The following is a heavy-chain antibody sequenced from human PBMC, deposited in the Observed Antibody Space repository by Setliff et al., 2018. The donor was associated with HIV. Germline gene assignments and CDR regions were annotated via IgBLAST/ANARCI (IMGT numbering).Heavy chain of an antibody. CDR3: ARDWVTRSNYYGSGSPWYFDF. J-gene: IGHJ2*01. CDR1: TDSFSNFH. D-gene: IGHD3-10*01. Sequence: SETLSLTCSVSTDSFSNFHWSWMRQPAGKGLEWIGRIFGSGTTHYNPSLKSRVTMSVDTSQNQFSLKLRSVNAADTAVYYCARDWVTRSNYYGSGSPWYFDFWGRGILVTVSS. CDR2: IFGSGTT. V-gene: IGHV4-4*07.